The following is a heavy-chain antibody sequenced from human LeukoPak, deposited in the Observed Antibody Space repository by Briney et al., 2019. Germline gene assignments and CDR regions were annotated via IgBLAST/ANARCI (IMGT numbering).Heavy chain of an antibody. V-gene: IGHV3-21*01. J-gene: IGHJ4*02. CDR1: GFTFSTYN. CDR3: ARGDGSSYYFDY. CDR2: ISSSSSYI. D-gene: IGHD2-15*01. Sequence: GGSLRLSCAASGFTFSTYNLNWVRQAPGKGLEMVSSISSSSSYIYYADSVKGRFTISRDNAKNSLYLQMNSLRAEETAVYYCARGDGSSYYFDYWGQGALVTVSS.